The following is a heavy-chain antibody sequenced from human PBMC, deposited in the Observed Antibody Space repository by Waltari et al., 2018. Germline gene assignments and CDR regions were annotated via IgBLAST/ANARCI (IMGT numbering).Heavy chain of an antibody. V-gene: IGHV3-21*01. CDR3: ARGDGSSGLDY. CDR1: GFTFSNYR. D-gene: IGHD6-19*01. Sequence: EVQLVESGGGLVKPGGSLRLSCAASGFTFSNYRMNWVRQAPGKGLEWVSFISSSPSYINYADSVRGRFTISRDNARNSLYLQMNSLRADDTAVYYCARGDGSSGLDYWGQGILVTVSS. J-gene: IGHJ4*02. CDR2: ISSSPSYI.